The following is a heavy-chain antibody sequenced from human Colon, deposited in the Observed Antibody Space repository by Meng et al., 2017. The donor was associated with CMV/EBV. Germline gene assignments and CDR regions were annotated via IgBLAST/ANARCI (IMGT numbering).Heavy chain of an antibody. V-gene: IGHV4-39*07. CDR2: IYYSGST. Sequence: SSSGYYWGWIRQPPGKGLEWIGSIYYSGSTYYNPSLKSRVTISVDTSKNQFSLKLSSVTAADTAVYYCARDDFNCTNGVCYKGLSDYWGQGTLVTVSS. CDR1: SSSGYY. D-gene: IGHD2-8*01. J-gene: IGHJ4*02. CDR3: ARDDFNCTNGVCYKGLSDY.